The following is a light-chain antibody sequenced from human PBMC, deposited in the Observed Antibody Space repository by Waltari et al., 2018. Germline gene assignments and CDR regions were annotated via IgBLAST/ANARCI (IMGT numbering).Light chain of an antibody. CDR1: QGIRDV. CDR2: SAS. J-gene: IGKJ2*01. CDR3: IQHASYPET. Sequence: ATQITHSPSSLSASVADRVTNTCRESQGIRDVIGWYQQKPGKAPRLLIYSASNLQSGVPSRFSGSGSGTDFTLTISNLQPEDFATYYCIQHASYPETFGQGTRLEIK. V-gene: IGKV1-6*01.